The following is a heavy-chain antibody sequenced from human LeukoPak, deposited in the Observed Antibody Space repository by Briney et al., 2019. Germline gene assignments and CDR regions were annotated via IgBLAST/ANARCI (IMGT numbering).Heavy chain of an antibody. CDR2: INPNSGDT. J-gene: IGHJ4*02. V-gene: IGHV1-2*02. Sequence: GASVKVSCKASGYTXTGYYMHGVRQAPGQGLEWMGWINPNSGDTNYAQKFQGRVTMTRDTSISTAYMELSGLRSDDTAVYYCAREISSGWSDYWGQGTLVTVSS. D-gene: IGHD6-19*01. CDR1: GYTXTGYY. CDR3: AREISSGWSDY.